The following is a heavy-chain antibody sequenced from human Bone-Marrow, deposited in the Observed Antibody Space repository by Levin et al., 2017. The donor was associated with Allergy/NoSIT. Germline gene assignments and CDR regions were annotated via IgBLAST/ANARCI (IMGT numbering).Heavy chain of an antibody. Sequence: GGSLRLSCVASGFTFKSYGMHWVRQAPGKGLQWLSVISYNGNTTYYADSVKGRFTISRDNAKNTQYLQMNSLGVEDTAVYYCARDRGRDYDDYVWYFDLWGRGTLVTVSS. CDR3: ARDRGRDYDDYVWYFDL. V-gene: IGHV3-30*03. D-gene: IGHD4-17*01. J-gene: IGHJ2*01. CDR1: GFTFKSYG. CDR2: ISYNGNTT.